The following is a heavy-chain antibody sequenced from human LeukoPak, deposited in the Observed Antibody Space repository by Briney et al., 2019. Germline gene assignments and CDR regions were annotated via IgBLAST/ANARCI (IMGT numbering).Heavy chain of an antibody. D-gene: IGHD6-13*01. J-gene: IGHJ4*02. CDR1: GYTFTSYY. CDR3: ARGPRWYSSSWYYFDY. CDR2: INPSGGST. V-gene: IGHV1-46*01. Sequence: ASVKVSCKASGYTFTSYYMHWVRQAPGQGLEWMGIINPSGGSTSYAQKFQGRVTMTRDTSTSTVYMELSSLRSEDTAVYYCARGPRWYSSSWYYFDYWGQGTLVTVSS.